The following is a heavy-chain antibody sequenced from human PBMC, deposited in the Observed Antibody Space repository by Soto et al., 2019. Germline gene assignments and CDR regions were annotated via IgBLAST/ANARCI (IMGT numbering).Heavy chain of an antibody. J-gene: IGHJ4*02. V-gene: IGHV4-61*01. CDR3: ARSQRGRTAFTFDY. CDR2: IYYSGTT. Sequence: QVQLQESGPGLVKPSETLSLTCAVSGDSVSNDNYYWSWIRQPPGKGLEWIGYIYYSGTTNYNSSLKSRLSLSVDMSKNPFSLKLAYVTDADTAVYFCARSQRGRTAFTFDYWGQGALVTVSS. D-gene: IGHD3-16*01. CDR1: GDSVSNDNYY.